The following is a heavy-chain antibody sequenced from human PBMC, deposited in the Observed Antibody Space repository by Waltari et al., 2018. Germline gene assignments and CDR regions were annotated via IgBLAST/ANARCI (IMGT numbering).Heavy chain of an antibody. CDR2: NNHSGST. CDR1: GGSFSGYY. CDR3: AREEYGYSDAFDI. J-gene: IGHJ3*02. V-gene: IGHV4-34*01. D-gene: IGHD6-13*01. Sequence: QVQLQQWGAGLLKPSETLSLTCAVYGGSFSGYYWSWIRQPPGKGLEWIGENNHSGSTNYNPSLKSRVTISVDTSKNQFSLKLSSVTAADTAVYYCAREEYGYSDAFDIWGQGTMVTVAS.